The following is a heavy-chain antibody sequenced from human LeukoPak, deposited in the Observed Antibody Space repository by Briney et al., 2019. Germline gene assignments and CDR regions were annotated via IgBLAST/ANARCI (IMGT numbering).Heavy chain of an antibody. CDR1: GYTFTMNG. V-gene: IGHV1-18*01. Sequence: GASVTVSCMASGYTFTMNGISWVRHAPGQGLQWMGWIRANSGNRNYAQRLQGRVTLTTETSTTTAYMELRSLRSDDTAVYYCARDRNHAFDFWGQGTMVTVSS. J-gene: IGHJ3*01. CDR3: ARDRNHAFDF. CDR2: IRANSGNR.